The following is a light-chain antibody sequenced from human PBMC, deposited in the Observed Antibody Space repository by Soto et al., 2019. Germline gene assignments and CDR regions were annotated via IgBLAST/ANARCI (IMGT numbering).Light chain of an antibody. CDR2: DVS. J-gene: IGLJ1*01. V-gene: IGLV2-11*01. CDR1: SSDVGGYNY. Sequence: QSALTQPRSVSRSPGQSVTISCTGTSSDVGGYNYVSWYQQHPGKAPKLMIYDVSKRPSGVPDRFSGSKSGNTASLTISGLQAEDEADYYCCSYAGSSLVFGTGTKVTVL. CDR3: CSYAGSSLV.